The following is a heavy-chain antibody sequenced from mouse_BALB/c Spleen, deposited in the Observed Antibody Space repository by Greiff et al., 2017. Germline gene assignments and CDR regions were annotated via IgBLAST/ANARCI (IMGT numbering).Heavy chain of an antibody. J-gene: IGHJ3*01. D-gene: IGHD4-1*01. CDR1: GFSLTSYG. V-gene: IGHV2-9*02. Sequence: VNVVESGPGLVAPSQSLSITCTVSGFSLTSYGVHWVRQPPGKGLAWLGVIWAGGSTNYNSALMSRLSISKDNSKSQVFLKMNSLQTDDTAMYYCARDWDSSWFAYWGQGTLVTVSA. CDR3: ARDWDSSWFAY. CDR2: IWAGGST.